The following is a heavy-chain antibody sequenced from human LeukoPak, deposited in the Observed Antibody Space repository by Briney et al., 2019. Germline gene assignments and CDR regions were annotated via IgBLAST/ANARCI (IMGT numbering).Heavy chain of an antibody. D-gene: IGHD2-15*01. CDR3: AKPRVANSYYFDY. J-gene: IGHJ4*02. V-gene: IGHV3-30-3*02. CDR2: ISYDGSNK. CDR1: GFTFSSYA. Sequence: GGSLRLSCAASGFTFSSYAMHWVRQAPGKGLEWVAVISYDGSNKYYADSVKGRFTISRDNSKNTLYLQMNSLRAEDTAVYYCAKPRVANSYYFDYWGQGTLVTVSS.